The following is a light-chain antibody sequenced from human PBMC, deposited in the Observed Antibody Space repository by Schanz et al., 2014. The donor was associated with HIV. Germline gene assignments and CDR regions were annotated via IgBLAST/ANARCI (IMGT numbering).Light chain of an antibody. CDR2: GAS. J-gene: IGKJ2*01. V-gene: IGKV3-20*01. CDR3: QQYNKYSPFI. CDR1: QSVSGDY. Sequence: IVLTQFPGTLSLSPGERATLFCRTSQSVSGDYLAWYRQKPGQPPSLLIYGASTRATDIPDRFAGSGSGTDFTLTISSLQPDDLATYYCQQYNKYSPFIFGQGTKLEI.